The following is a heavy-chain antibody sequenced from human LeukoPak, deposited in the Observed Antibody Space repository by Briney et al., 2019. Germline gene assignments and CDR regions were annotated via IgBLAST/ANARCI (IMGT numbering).Heavy chain of an antibody. Sequence: YPGRSLRLSCAASGFTFSSYAMHWVRQAPGKGLEWVAVISYDGSNKYYADSVKGRFTISRDNSKNTLYLQMNSLRAEDTAVYYCARVSFPGGRSFGIDYWGQGTLVTVSS. CDR3: ARVSFPGGRSFGIDY. V-gene: IGHV3-30*04. CDR2: ISYDGSNK. D-gene: IGHD2-8*02. CDR1: GFTFSSYA. J-gene: IGHJ4*02.